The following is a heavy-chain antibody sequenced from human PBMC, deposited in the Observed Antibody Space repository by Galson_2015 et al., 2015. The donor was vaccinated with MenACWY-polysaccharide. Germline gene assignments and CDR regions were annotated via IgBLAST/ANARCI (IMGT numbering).Heavy chain of an antibody. Sequence: SLRLSCAASGFTFSGSAMHWVRQASGKGLEGVGRIRSKANSYATAYAASVKGRFTISRDGSKNTAYLQMNSLKTEDTAVYYCTRTNYGEHDYWGQGTLVTVSS. V-gene: IGHV3-73*01. CDR2: IRSKANSYAT. J-gene: IGHJ4*02. CDR1: GFTFSGSA. D-gene: IGHD5-24*01. CDR3: TRTNYGEHDY.